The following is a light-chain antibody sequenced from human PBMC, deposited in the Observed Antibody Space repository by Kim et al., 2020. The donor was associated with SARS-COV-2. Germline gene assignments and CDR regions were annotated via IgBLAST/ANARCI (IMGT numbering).Light chain of an antibody. CDR1: QSVSSSY. CDR3: QQYGSSLLT. V-gene: IGKV3-20*01. Sequence: IVLTQSPGTLSLPPGERATLSCRASQSVSSSYLAWYQQKPGQAPRLIIYGASSRATGIPDRFSGSGSGTDFTLTISRLEPEDFAVYYCQQYGSSLLTFGGGTKVEIK. CDR2: GAS. J-gene: IGKJ4*01.